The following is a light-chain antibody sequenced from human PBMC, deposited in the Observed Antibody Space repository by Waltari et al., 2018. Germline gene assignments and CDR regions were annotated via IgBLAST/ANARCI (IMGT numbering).Light chain of an antibody. CDR1: QDISNS. CDR3: QQYDNLPPFT. J-gene: IGKJ3*01. V-gene: IGKV1-33*01. CDR2: DAS. Sequence: DIQMTQSPSSLSASVGDRVTIPCQAVQDISNSLNWYQQKPGKAPKLLIYDASNLETGVPSRFSGSGSGTDFTFTISSLQPEDIATYYCQQYDNLPPFTFGPGTKVDIK.